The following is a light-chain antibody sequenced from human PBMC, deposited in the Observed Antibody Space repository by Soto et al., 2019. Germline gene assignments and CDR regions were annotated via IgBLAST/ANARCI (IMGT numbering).Light chain of an antibody. CDR1: QSVTYN. CDR2: GAF. V-gene: IGKV3-15*01. Sequence: EIVMTQSPATLSVSPGETATLSCRASQSVTYNLAWYQQKHGQGPRLLIYGAFTRATGIPARFSGSGSGTEFTLTISSLQSEDFAVYYCQQYKNWPPLTFGGGTKVEIK. CDR3: QQYKNWPPLT. J-gene: IGKJ4*01.